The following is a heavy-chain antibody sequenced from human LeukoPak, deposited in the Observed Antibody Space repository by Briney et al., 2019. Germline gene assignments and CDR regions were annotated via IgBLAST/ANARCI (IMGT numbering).Heavy chain of an antibody. V-gene: IGHV1-8*01. D-gene: IGHD3-16*02. J-gene: IGHJ5*02. CDR1: GYTLTSYD. Sequence: ASVKVSCKASGYTLTSYDINWVRQATGQGLEWMGWMNPNSGNTGYAQKFQGRVTMTRNTSISTAYMELSSLRSEDTAVYYCARGRYYDYVWGSYRYMNWFDPWGQGTLVTVSS. CDR3: ARGRYYDYVWGSYRYMNWFDP. CDR2: MNPNSGNT.